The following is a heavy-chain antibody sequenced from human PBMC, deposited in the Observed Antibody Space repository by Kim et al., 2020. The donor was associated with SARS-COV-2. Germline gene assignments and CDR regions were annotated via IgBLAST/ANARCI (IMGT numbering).Heavy chain of an antibody. CDR1: GGSISSDDYY. J-gene: IGHJ4*02. CDR3: ARHRGGYASTFDY. V-gene: IGHV4-39*01. Sequence: SETLSLTCTVSGGSISSDDYYWGWVRQPPGKGLEWIVSLFHSGTTYYNPSLRSRLATSIDTSKNHFSLRLTSVTAADTAVYYCARHRGGYASTFDYWGQG. CDR2: LFHSGTT. D-gene: IGHD6-25*01.